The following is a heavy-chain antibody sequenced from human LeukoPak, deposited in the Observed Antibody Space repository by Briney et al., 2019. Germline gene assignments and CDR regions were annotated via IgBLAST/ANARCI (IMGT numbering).Heavy chain of an antibody. D-gene: IGHD3-22*01. Sequence: GESLKISCQASGYSFTNYWIGWVRQMPGKGLEWMGIIYPGDSDTRYSPSFQGQVTISADKSITPAYLQWSSLKASDTAIYYCARQDSSRYDYWGQGTLVTVSS. J-gene: IGHJ4*02. CDR1: GYSFTNYW. CDR3: ARQDSSRYDY. CDR2: IYPGDSDT. V-gene: IGHV5-51*01.